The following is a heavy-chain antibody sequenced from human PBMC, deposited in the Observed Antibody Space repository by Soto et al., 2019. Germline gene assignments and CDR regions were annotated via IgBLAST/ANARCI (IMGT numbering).Heavy chain of an antibody. V-gene: IGHV1-69*13. CDR3: ARVGSGSVVGATTSYFDY. Sequence: SVKVSCKASGGTFSSYAISWVRQAPGQGLEWMGGIIPIFGTANYAQKFQGRVTITADESTSTAYMELSSLRSEDTAVYYCARVGSGSVVGATTSYFDYWGQGTLVTVSS. J-gene: IGHJ4*02. D-gene: IGHD1-26*01. CDR1: GGTFSSYA. CDR2: IIPIFGTA.